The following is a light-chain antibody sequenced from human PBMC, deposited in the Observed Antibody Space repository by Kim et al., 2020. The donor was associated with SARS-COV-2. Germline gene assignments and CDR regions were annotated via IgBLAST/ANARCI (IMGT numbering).Light chain of an antibody. Sequence: QPACNSCRSSQRRVYSHGNIYMSWFQQRPGQSPRRLICKVSRRDAGVPDRFSGSGSGIDFTLKISRVEAEDVGVYYCMQDIHWPYGLGQETKLEI. J-gene: IGKJ2*03. CDR3: MQDIHWPYG. V-gene: IGKV2-30*01. CDR1: QRRVYSHGNIY. CDR2: KVS.